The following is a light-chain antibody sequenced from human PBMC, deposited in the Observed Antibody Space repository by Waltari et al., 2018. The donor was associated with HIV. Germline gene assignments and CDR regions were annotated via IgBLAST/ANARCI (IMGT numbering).Light chain of an antibody. CDR2: LGS. CDR1: QSLLHSNGDSY. V-gene: IGKV2-28*01. J-gene: IGKJ1*01. CDR3: MQALQTPRT. Sequence: DIVMTQSPLSLPVTHGEAASISCRSSQSLLHSNGDSYLDWYLQKPGQSPQLLIYLGSNQDSWFPDRFSGSGSGTDFTLKISRVEAEYVGVYYCMQALQTPRTFGQGTKVEIK.